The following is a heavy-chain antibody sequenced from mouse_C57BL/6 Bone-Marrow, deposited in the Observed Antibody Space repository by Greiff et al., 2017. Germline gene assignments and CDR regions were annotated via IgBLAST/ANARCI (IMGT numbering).Heavy chain of an antibody. V-gene: IGHV5-9*01. CDR1: GFTFSSYT. CDR2: ISGGGGNT. Sequence: EVKLVESGGGLVKPGGSLKLSCAASGFTFSSYTMSWVRQTPEKRLEWVATISGGGGNTYYPDSVKGRFTISRDNAKNTLYLQMSSLRSEDTALYYCARREGFGGYYAMDYWGQGTSVTVSS. CDR3: ARREGFGGYYAMDY. J-gene: IGHJ4*01.